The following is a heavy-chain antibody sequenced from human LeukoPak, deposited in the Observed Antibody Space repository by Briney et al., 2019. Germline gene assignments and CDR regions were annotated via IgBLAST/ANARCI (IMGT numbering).Heavy chain of an antibody. CDR1: GYTFTSYD. J-gene: IGHJ3*02. Sequence: ASVKVSCKASGYTFTSYDINWVRQATGQGLEWMGWMNPNSGCTAYAQEFQGRVTVTRNSSISTASMELSSLRSEDTAVYYCARDHDPIWGQGTMVTVSS. V-gene: IGHV1-8*01. D-gene: IGHD1-14*01. CDR2: MNPNSGCT. CDR3: ARDHDPI.